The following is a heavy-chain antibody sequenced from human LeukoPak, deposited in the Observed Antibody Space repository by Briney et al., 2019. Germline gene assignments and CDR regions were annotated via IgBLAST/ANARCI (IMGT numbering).Heavy chain of an antibody. V-gene: IGHV4-4*02. CDR3: ARGVGSGSYFFN. CDR1: GGSVINTNW. CDR2: VHLDGRT. Sequence: SETLSLTCGVSGGSVINTNWWTWVRQPPGKGLEWIGEVHLDGRTNYNPSLKSRVTISVDTSKTQVSLKLSSVTAADTAVYYCARGVGSGSYFFNWGQGTLVTVSS. J-gene: IGHJ4*02. D-gene: IGHD1-26*01.